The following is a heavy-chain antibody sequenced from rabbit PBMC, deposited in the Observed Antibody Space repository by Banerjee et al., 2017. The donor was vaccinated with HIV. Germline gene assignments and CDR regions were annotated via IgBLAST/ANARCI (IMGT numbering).Heavy chain of an antibody. CDR1: GIDFSSYG. D-gene: IGHD1-1*01. J-gene: IGHJ4*01. CDR2: IYTGSGVT. V-gene: IGHV1S21*01. CDR3: ARASGYFGDGDFNL. Sequence: EQLVESGGGLVTLGGSLKLSCKASGIDFSSYGISWVRQAPGKGLEWIAYIYTGSGVTYYANWAKGRFTISKTSSTVDLKMTSLTAADTATYFCARASGYFGDGDFNLWGPGTLVTVS.